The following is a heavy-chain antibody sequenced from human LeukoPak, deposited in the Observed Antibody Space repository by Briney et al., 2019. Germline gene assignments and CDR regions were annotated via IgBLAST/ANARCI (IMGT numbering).Heavy chain of an antibody. Sequence: GGSLRLSCAASGFTFSTYWMHWVRHAPGKGLVWVARIKGDGSSTIYADSVKGRFTISRDNSKDTLYLQTSSLRVEDTAVYYCARASNTVPNLLDHWVRGTLVTVSS. CDR2: IKGDGSST. J-gene: IGHJ4*02. CDR3: ARASNTVPNLLDH. CDR1: GFTFSTYW. V-gene: IGHV3-74*01. D-gene: IGHD4-17*01.